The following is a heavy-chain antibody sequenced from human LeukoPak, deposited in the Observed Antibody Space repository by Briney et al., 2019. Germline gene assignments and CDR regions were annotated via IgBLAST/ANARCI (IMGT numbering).Heavy chain of an antibody. J-gene: IGHJ4*02. CDR3: ARVWGGITMIVGPAGCPFDY. CDR1: GYTFTSYG. CDR2: ISAYNGNT. V-gene: IGHV1-18*01. D-gene: IGHD3-22*01. Sequence: ASVKVSCKASGYTFTSYGISWVRQAPGQGLEWMGWISAYNGNTNYAQKLQGRVTMTTDTSTSTAYMELRSLRSDDTAVYYCARVWGGITMIVGPAGCPFDYWGQGTLVTVSS.